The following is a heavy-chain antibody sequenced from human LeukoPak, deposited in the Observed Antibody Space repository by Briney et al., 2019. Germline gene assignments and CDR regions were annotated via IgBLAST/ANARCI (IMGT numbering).Heavy chain of an antibody. CDR1: GFTFSDYS. J-gene: IGHJ6*02. CDR3: ARVVERRYYYYGMDV. CDR2: ISSSSSYI. D-gene: IGHD1-1*01. V-gene: IGHV3-21*01. Sequence: GGSLRLSCAASGFTFSDYSMNWVRQAPGKGLEWVSCISSSSSYIYSADSVKGRFTISRDNAKNSLYLQMNSLRAEDTAVYYCARVVERRYYYYGMDVWGQGTTVTVS.